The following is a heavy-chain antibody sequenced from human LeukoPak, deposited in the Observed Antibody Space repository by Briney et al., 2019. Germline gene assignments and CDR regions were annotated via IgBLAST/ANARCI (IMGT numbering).Heavy chain of an antibody. Sequence: PGGSLRLSCAASGFTVSSNYMSWVRQAPGKGLEWVSVIYSGGSTYYADSVKGRFTISRDNSKNTLYLQMNSLRAEDTAVYYCARASLLWFGELLRGQGTLVTVSP. V-gene: IGHV3-53*01. J-gene: IGHJ4*02. CDR3: ARASLLWFGELL. CDR1: GFTVSSNY. CDR2: IYSGGST. D-gene: IGHD3-10*01.